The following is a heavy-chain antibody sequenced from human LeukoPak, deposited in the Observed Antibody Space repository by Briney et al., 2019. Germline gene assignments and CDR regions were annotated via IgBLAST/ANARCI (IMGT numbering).Heavy chain of an antibody. Sequence: PSETLSLTCVVSSYSFSGGYYRGWIRQPPGKGLEWIGSISHSASTYYNPSFKGRVTMSIDTSRNQFSLKLSSVTAADTAVYYCARRYYYDTIGYYDYWGQGTLVTVSP. CDR2: ISHSAST. V-gene: IGHV4-38-2*01. CDR1: SYSFSGGYY. J-gene: IGHJ4*02. D-gene: IGHD3-22*01. CDR3: ARRYYYDTIGYYDY.